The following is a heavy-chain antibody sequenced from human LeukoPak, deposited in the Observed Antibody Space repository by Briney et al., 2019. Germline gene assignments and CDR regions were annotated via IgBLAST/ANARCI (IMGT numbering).Heavy chain of an antibody. CDR2: IYYTGKT. Sequence: SETLSLTCTVSGDSVSNGNYYWSWLRQPPGKALEWIGYIYYTGKTYYNPSLEGRVTILVDTSRNHFSVKLSSVTAADTAVYFCARAQNYYGSGDYWSQGTLVTVSS. CDR1: GDSVSNGNYY. V-gene: IGHV4-61*03. J-gene: IGHJ4*02. CDR3: ARAQNYYGSGDY. D-gene: IGHD3-10*01.